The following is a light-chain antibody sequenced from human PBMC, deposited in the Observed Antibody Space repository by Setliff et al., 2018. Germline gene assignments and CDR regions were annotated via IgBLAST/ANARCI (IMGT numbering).Light chain of an antibody. Sequence: QSALAQPAAVSGSPGQSITISCAGTNSDVGGYNYVSWYQQHPGKAPKLMIYEVTKRPSGVSDRFSGSKSGNTASLTISGLQAEDEADYYCLSYTSKTTHALFAGGTK. CDR2: EVT. CDR1: NSDVGGYNY. CDR3: LSYTSKTTHAL. J-gene: IGLJ2*01. V-gene: IGLV2-14*03.